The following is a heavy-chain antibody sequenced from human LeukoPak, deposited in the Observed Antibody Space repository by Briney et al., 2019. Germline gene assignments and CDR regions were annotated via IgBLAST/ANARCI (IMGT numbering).Heavy chain of an antibody. CDR1: GFTFSSYS. CDR2: ISSSSSYI. J-gene: IGHJ6*03. D-gene: IGHD6-13*01. Sequence: GGSLRLSCAASGFTFSSYSMNWVRQAPGKGLDWVSSISSSSSYIYYADSVKGRFTISRDNAKNSLYLQMNSLRAEDTAVYYCARGTDSSSWYGSYYYYYYMDVWGKGTTVTVSS. CDR3: ARGTDSSSWYGSYYYYYYMDV. V-gene: IGHV3-21*01.